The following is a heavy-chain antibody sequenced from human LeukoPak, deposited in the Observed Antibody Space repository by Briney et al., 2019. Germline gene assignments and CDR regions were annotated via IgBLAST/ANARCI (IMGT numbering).Heavy chain of an antibody. J-gene: IGHJ5*02. V-gene: IGHV4-39*01. CDR1: GGSISSSSYY. D-gene: IGHD5-12*01. CDR2: IYYSGST. CDR3: ARGGLPFRTPRSWFDP. Sequence: SETLSLTCTVSGGSISSSSYYWGWIRQPPGKGLEWIGSIYYSGSTYYNPSLKSRVTISVDTSKNQFSLKLSSVTAADTAVYYCARGGLPFRTPRSWFDPWGQGTLVTVSS.